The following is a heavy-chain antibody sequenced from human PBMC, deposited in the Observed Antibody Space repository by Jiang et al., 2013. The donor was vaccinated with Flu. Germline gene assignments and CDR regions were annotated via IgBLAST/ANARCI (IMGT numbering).Heavy chain of an antibody. Sequence: QLLESGGGLVQPGGSLRLSCAASGFTVSSNYMSWVRQAPGKGLEWVSVIYSGGSTYYADSVKGRFTISRDNSKNTLYLQMNSLRAEDTAVYYCARARYYYDSSGYYPDYWGQGTLVTVSS. CDR2: IYSGGST. CDR3: ARARYYYDSSGYYPDY. J-gene: IGHJ4*02. D-gene: IGHD3-22*01. V-gene: IGHV3-66*01. CDR1: GFTVSSNY.